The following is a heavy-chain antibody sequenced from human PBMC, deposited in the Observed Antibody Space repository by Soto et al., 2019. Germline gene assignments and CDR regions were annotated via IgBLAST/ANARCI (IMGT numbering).Heavy chain of an antibody. J-gene: IGHJ4*02. Sequence: SETLSLTCTVSGGSISSSSYYWGWIRQPPGNGLLWFGSIYYSGSTYYNPSLKSRVTISVDTSKNQFSLKLSSVTAADSAVYFCARLEGLATISYYFDFWGQGAQVTVSS. D-gene: IGHD3-9*01. CDR3: ARLEGLATISYYFDF. CDR2: IYYSGST. V-gene: IGHV4-39*01. CDR1: GGSISSSSYY.